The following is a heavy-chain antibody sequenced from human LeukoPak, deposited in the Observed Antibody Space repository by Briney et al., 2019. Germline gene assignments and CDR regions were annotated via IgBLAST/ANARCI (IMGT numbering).Heavy chain of an antibody. CDR1: GGTFSSYA. CDR3: ARAYSSGWYVDY. D-gene: IGHD6-19*01. J-gene: IGHJ4*02. V-gene: IGHV1-69*05. CDR2: IIPIFGTA. Sequence: SVKVSCKASGGTFSSYAISWVRQAPGQGLEWMGGIIPIFGTANYAQKFQGRVTTTTDESTSTAYMELSSLRSEDTAVYYCARAYSSGWYVDYWGQGTLVTVSS.